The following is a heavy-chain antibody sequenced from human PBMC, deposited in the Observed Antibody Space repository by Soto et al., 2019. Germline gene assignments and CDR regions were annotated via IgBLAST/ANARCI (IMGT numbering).Heavy chain of an antibody. J-gene: IGHJ5*02. V-gene: IGHV4-30-2*01. CDR1: GGSIISGGYS. CDR2: IYHSGST. CDR3: ARVPSP. Sequence: PSETLSLTCAFSGGSIISGGYSWSWIRQPPGKGLEWIGYIYHSGSTYYNPSLKSRVTISVDRSKNQFSLKLSSVTAADTAVYYCARVPSPWGQGTLVTVSS.